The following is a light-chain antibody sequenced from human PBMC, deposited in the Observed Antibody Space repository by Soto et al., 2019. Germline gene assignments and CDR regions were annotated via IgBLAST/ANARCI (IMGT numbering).Light chain of an antibody. J-gene: IGLJ2*01. CDR2: DVS. Sequence: QSALTQPPSASGSPGQSVTISCTGSSSDIGGYNYVSWYQQYPGKAPKLIIYDVSKRPSGVPDRFSGSKSGNTASLTVSGLQAEDEAHYYCSSCAGTNNALFAGGTKLTVL. CDR3: SSCAGTNNAL. V-gene: IGLV2-8*01. CDR1: SSDIGGYNY.